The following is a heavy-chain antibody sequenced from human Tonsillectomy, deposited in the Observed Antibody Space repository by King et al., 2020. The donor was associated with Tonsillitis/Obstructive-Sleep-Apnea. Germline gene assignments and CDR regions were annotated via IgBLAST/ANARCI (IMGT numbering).Heavy chain of an antibody. V-gene: IGHV4-34*01. D-gene: IGHD3-10*01. Sequence: VQLQQWGAGLLKPSETLSLTCAVYGGSFSGYYWSWIRQPPGKGLEYIGEINHSGSTNYNPSLKSRVTISVDTSKNQFSLKLSSVTAADTAVYYCARLQLGSGRSWFDPWGQGALVTVSS. CDR1: GGSFSGYY. J-gene: IGHJ5*02. CDR3: ARLQLGSGRSWFDP. CDR2: INHSGST.